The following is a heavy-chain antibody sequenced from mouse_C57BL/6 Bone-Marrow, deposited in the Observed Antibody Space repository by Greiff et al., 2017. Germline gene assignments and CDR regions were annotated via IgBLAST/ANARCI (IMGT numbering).Heavy chain of an antibody. D-gene: IGHD2-1*01. CDR2: INPSNGGT. Sequence: QVHVKQPGPELVKPGASVKLSCKASGYTFTSYWMHWVKQRPGQGLEWLGNINPSNGGTNYNEKIKSKATLTVDKPSSTAYMQLSSLTSEDSAVYYCARLLLDYAMDYWGQGTSVTVSS. J-gene: IGHJ4*01. CDR1: GYTFTSYW. V-gene: IGHV1-53*01. CDR3: ARLLLDYAMDY.